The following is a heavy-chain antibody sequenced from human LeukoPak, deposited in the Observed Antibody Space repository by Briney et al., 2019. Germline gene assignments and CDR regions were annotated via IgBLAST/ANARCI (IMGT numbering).Heavy chain of an antibody. J-gene: IGHJ4*02. V-gene: IGHV3-30*04. CDR1: GFTFSSYA. Sequence: PGGSLRLSCAASGFTFSSYAMHWVRQAPGKGLEWVAVISYDGSNKYYADSVKGRFTISRDNSKNTLYLQMNSLRAEDTAVYYCARLKSESVWSGYLDFDYWGQGTLVTVSS. D-gene: IGHD3-3*01. CDR2: ISYDGSNK. CDR3: ARLKSESVWSGYLDFDY.